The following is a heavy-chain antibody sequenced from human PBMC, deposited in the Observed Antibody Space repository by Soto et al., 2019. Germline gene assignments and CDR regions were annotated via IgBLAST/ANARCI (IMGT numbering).Heavy chain of an antibody. V-gene: IGHV3-64D*06. CDR3: VKDDITIFGVVTEYYYGMDV. CDR2: ISSNGGST. CDR1: GFTFSSYA. Sequence: EVQLVESGGGLVQPGGSLRLSCSASGFTFSSYAMHWVRQAPGKGLEYVSAISSNGGSTYYADSVKGRFTISRDNSKNTLYLQMSSLRAEDTAVYYCVKDDITIFGVVTEYYYGMDVWGQGTTVTVSS. D-gene: IGHD3-3*01. J-gene: IGHJ6*02.